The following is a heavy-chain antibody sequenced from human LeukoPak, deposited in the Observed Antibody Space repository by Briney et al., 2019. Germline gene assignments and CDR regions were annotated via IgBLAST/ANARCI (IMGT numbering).Heavy chain of an antibody. CDR1: GVSISSSSYY. CDR2: IYYSGST. J-gene: IGHJ6*03. Sequence: SETLSLTCTVSGVSISSSSYYWGWIRQPPGKGLEWIGSIYYSGSTYYNPSLKSRVTISVDTSKNQLSLRLSSVTAADTAVYYCAALPLYNYYIDVWGKGTTVTVSS. V-gene: IGHV4-39*07. CDR3: AALPLYNYYIDV.